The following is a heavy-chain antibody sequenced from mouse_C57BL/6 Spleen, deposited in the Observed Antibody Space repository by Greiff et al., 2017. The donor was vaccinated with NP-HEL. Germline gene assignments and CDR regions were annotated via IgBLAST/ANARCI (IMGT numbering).Heavy chain of an antibody. D-gene: IGHD2-4*01. CDR2: ISNGGGST. J-gene: IGHJ4*01. V-gene: IGHV5-12*01. CDR3: ARRVYYDYDKDAMDY. Sequence: EVQLVESGGGLVQPGGSLKLSCAASGFTFSDYYMYWVRQTPEKRLEWVAYISNGGGSTYYPDTVKGRFTISRDNAKNTLYLQMSRLKSEDTAMYYCARRVYYDYDKDAMDYWGQGTSVTVSS. CDR1: GFTFSDYY.